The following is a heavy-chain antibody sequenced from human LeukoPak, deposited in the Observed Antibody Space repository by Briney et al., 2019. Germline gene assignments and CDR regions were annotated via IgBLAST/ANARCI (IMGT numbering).Heavy chain of an antibody. CDR2: ISLTGET. CDR3: SRESGAFCPFGY. J-gene: IGHJ4*02. CDR1: GGSISSTNW. V-gene: IGHV4-4*02. Sequence: PSETLTLTCAVSGGSISSTNWWSWARQPPGQGLEWIGEISLTGETNYNPSLNGRVTMSLDKSRNQLSLKLTSVTAADTAIYYCSRESGAFCPFGYWGQGTLVIVPP. D-gene: IGHD1-26*01.